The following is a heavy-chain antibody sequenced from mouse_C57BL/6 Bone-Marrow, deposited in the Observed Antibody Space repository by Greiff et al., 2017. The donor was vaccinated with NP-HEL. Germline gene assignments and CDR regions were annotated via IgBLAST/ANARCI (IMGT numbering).Heavy chain of an antibody. CDR2: IYPRSGNT. V-gene: IGHV1-81*01. CDR1: GYTFTSYG. CDR3: ARGRVRNDY. J-gene: IGHJ2*01. Sequence: QVQLKQSGPVLARPGASVKMSCKASGYTFTSYGISWVKQRTGKGLEWIGEIYPRSGNTYYNEKFKGKATLTEDKSSSTPYMELRSLTSEDSAVYVCARGRVRNDYWGQGTTLTVSS. D-gene: IGHD2-14*01.